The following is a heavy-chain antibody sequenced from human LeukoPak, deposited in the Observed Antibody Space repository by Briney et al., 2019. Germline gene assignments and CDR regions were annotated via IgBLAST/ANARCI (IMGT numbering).Heavy chain of an antibody. CDR1: GYTFTGYY. V-gene: IGHV1-2*02. CDR2: INPNSGGT. Sequence: ASVKVSCKASGYTFTGYYMHWVRQAPGQGLEWMGWINPNSGGTNYAQKFQGRVTMTRDTSISTAYMELSRLRSDDTAVYYCARALYYYDSSGYYGPLEYWGQGTLVTASS. D-gene: IGHD3-22*01. CDR3: ARALYYYDSSGYYGPLEY. J-gene: IGHJ4*02.